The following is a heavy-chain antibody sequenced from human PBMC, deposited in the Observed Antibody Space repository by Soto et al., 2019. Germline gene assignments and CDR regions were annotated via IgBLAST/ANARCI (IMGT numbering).Heavy chain of an antibody. V-gene: IGHV1-46*01. CDR1: GSAITRYY. CDR2: INPGGGSA. J-gene: IGHJ6*02. D-gene: IGHD6-19*01. Sequence: QVDLVQSGAEVKKPGASVTISCKASGSAITRYYIHWVRQAPGRGLEWMGIINPGGGSASYAQIFQDRVTIDKDTSTGTVYMDLMSLRTEDTAVYYCARDTSGWSLNGLDVWGQGTTVNVSS. CDR3: ARDTSGWSLNGLDV.